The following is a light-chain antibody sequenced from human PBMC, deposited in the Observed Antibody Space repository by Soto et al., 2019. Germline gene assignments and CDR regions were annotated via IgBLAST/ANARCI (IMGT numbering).Light chain of an antibody. CDR1: QSVTSSY. CDR3: HQYGSSPLT. Sequence: EIVLTQSPGTLSLSPGERATLSCRASQSVTSSYLAWYQQKPGQAPRLLIYGASSRATGIRDRFSGSGSGIDFTLTISRLEPQDFAMYYCHQYGSSPLTFGGGTKVESK. CDR2: GAS. V-gene: IGKV3-20*01. J-gene: IGKJ4*01.